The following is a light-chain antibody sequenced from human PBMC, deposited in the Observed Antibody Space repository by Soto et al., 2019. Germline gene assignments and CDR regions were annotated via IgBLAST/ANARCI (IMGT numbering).Light chain of an antibody. CDR3: QQYESYSPLT. J-gene: IGKJ4*01. Sequence: EIVMTQSPVTLSASPGERAPLSCRARQSVDNNVAWYQQKPGQAPRLLIYGASTRATGIPARFSGRRSGTEFTLTIAGLQPEDFATYYCQQYESYSPLTFGGGTKVDIK. V-gene: IGKV3-15*01. CDR1: QSVDNN. CDR2: GAS.